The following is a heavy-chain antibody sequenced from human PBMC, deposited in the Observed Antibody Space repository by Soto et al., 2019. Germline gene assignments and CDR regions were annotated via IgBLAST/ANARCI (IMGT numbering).Heavy chain of an antibody. Sequence: QVQLVQSGAEVKKPGASVKVSCKASGYTFSSYGITWVRQAPGQRLEWMGWFNTYNGNTNYAQKLQGRVTMTTDTSTSTAYMELRSLRSDDTAVYSCARERGGYSYGDYWGQGALVTVSS. V-gene: IGHV1-18*01. CDR3: ARERGGYSYGDY. J-gene: IGHJ4*02. D-gene: IGHD5-18*01. CDR1: GYTFSSYG. CDR2: FNTYNGNT.